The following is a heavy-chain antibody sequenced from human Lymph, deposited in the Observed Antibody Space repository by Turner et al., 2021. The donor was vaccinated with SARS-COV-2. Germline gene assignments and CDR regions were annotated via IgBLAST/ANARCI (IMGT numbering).Heavy chain of an antibody. V-gene: IGHV1-8*01. CDR3: ARNGFAGDSSSWYLSDWFAP. CDR1: GYTFTRYD. D-gene: IGHD6-13*01. J-gene: IGHJ5*02. CDR2: RHPNSGNT. Sequence: QVQLVQSGAEVKKPGAPVKVSCTASGYTFTRYDIHWVRQATGKGLGWMGWRHPNSGNTGYAQKFQGRVTMTRNTSISTAYMELSSLRSEDTAVYYCARNGFAGDSSSWYLSDWFAPWGQGTLVTVSS.